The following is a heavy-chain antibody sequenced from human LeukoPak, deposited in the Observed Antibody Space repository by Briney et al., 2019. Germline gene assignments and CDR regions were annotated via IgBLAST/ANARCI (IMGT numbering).Heavy chain of an antibody. Sequence: GGSLRLSCAASGFTFSTYSMNWVRQAPGKGLEWVSYISSGGSSIYYADSVKGRFTISRDNAKNSLYLRMNSLRAEDTAVYYCAKDPGKYYYDSSGYFGDYWGQGTLVTVSS. CDR1: GFTFSTYS. CDR2: ISSGGSSI. CDR3: AKDPGKYYYDSSGYFGDY. D-gene: IGHD3-22*01. J-gene: IGHJ4*02. V-gene: IGHV3-48*01.